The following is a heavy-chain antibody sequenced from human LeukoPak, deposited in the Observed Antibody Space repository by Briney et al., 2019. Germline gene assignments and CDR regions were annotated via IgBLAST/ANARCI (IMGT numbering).Heavy chain of an antibody. CDR3: ARDRGDGYNSGYFEY. Sequence: SETLSLTCTVSGGSISGYYWSWIRQAPGKGLEWIGYIYNSGSLNYNPSLKSRVTIAVDTSENQFSLKLSSVTAADTAVYYCARDRGDGYNSGYFEYWGQGTLVTVSS. CDR2: IYNSGSL. D-gene: IGHD5-24*01. J-gene: IGHJ4*02. V-gene: IGHV4-4*08. CDR1: GGSISGYY.